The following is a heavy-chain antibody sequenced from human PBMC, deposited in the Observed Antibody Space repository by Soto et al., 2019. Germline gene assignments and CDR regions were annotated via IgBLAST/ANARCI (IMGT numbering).Heavy chain of an antibody. CDR2: ISYSGST. CDR1: GASISGNY. Sequence: SETLSLTCTVSGASISGNYWSWIRQPPGKGLEWIGFISYSGSTYYSLSLKSRVTISVDTSKNQFSLNLSFVTAADTAVYYCATMGTPATGLYYFDYWGQGTLVTVSS. V-gene: IGHV4-30-4*08. CDR3: ATMGTPATGLYYFDY. J-gene: IGHJ4*02. D-gene: IGHD5-18*01.